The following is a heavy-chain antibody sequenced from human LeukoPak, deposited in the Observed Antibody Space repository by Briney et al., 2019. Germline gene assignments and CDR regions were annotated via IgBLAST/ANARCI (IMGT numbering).Heavy chain of an antibody. CDR1: GGSITSGNYY. CDR2: IYTTGYT. Sequence: SETLSLTCTVSGGSITSGNYYWSWIRQPAGKGLEWIGRIYTTGYTTYNPSLKSRVSISVDTSENQFSLKLSSVTAADTAVYFCARGPMARHVFDCWGQGTMVIVSS. D-gene: IGHD3-10*01. V-gene: IGHV4-61*02. J-gene: IGHJ3*01. CDR3: ARGPMARHVFDC.